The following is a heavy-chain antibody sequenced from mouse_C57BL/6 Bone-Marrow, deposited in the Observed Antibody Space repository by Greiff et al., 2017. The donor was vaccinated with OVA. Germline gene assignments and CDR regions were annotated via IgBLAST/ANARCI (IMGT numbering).Heavy chain of an antibody. CDR2: IYPGDGDT. D-gene: IGHD6-1*01. J-gene: IGHJ2*01. CDR3: ARTLLSY. CDR1: GYAFSSSW. Sequence: VQLQQPGAELVKPGASVKISCKASGYAFSSSWMNWVKQRPGKGLEWIGRIYPGDGDTNYNGKFKGKATLTADKSSSTAYMQLSSLTSEDSAVYFCARTLLSYWGQGTTLTVSS. V-gene: IGHV1-82*01.